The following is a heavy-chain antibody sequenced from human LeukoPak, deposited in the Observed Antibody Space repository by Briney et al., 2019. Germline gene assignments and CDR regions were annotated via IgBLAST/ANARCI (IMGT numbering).Heavy chain of an antibody. CDR1: GFTFSSYG. V-gene: IGHV3-23*01. J-gene: IGHJ6*03. CDR3: AKGSGSGSYYNPSHYYMDV. CDR2: ISGSGGST. Sequence: GGSLRLSCAASGFTFSSYGLSWVRQAPGKGLEWVSGISGSGGSTNYADSVKGRFTISRDNSKNTLYLQMNSLRAEDTAVYYCAKGSGSGSYYNPSHYYMDVWGKGTTVTVSS. D-gene: IGHD3-10*01.